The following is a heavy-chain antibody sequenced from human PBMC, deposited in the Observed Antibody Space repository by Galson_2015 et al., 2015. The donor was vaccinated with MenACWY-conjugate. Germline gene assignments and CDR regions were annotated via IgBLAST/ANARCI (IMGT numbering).Heavy chain of an antibody. V-gene: IGHV5-51*01. CDR2: ISPGDSNT. D-gene: IGHD1-26*01. Sequence: QYGAEVKKPGESLQISCTTTGYSFTTYWIAWVRQMPGTGLEWMGLISPGDSNTRYSPSFQGQVTISADKSISTAYLQWSSLKASDTAMYYCARHPPGGRGMDVWGQGTTVTVSS. CDR1: GYSFTTYW. J-gene: IGHJ6*02. CDR3: ARHPPGGRGMDV.